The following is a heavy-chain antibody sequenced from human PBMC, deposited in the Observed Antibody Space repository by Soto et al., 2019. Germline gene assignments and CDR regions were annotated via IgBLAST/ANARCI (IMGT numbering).Heavy chain of an antibody. CDR3: AKTAMVTKRFDY. CDR1: GGSFSGYY. CDR2: INHSGST. V-gene: IGHV4-34*01. D-gene: IGHD5-18*01. J-gene: IGHJ4*02. Sequence: QVQLQQRGAGLLKPSETLSLTCAVYGGSFSGYYWSWIRQPPGKGLEWIGEINHSGSTNYNPSLKSRVTISVDTSKNLFSLKLSSVTAADTAVYYCAKTAMVTKRFDYWGQGTLVTVSS.